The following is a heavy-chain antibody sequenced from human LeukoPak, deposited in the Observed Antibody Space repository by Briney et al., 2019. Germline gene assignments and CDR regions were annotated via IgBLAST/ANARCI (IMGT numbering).Heavy chain of an antibody. CDR3: ARGAIDSSWYYFDY. Sequence: GGSLRLSCAASGFTFSSYSMNWVRQAPGKGLEWVSSISSSSSYIYYAHSVKGRFTIARGNAKNSLYLQMNSLRAEDTAVYYCARGAIDSSWYYFDYWGQGTLVTVSS. CDR2: ISSSSSYI. J-gene: IGHJ4*02. V-gene: IGHV3-21*01. CDR1: GFTFSSYS. D-gene: IGHD6-13*01.